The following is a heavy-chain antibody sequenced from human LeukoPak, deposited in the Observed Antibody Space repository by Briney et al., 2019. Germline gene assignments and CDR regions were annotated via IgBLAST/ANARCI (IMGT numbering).Heavy chain of an antibody. CDR3: AKDLVRGWGLRPQDYFDF. D-gene: IGHD2-21*02. CDR2: IGSSGGNT. V-gene: IGHV3-23*01. J-gene: IGHJ4*02. Sequence: GGSLRLSYAASGFTLSSYAMIWVRRAPGKGLEWVSGIGSSGGNTYYADSVKGRFTISRADNKQPLYLQIDCLVDEDSAVYYCAKDLVRGWGLRPQDYFDFWGRGTLVTVSS. CDR1: GFTLSSYA.